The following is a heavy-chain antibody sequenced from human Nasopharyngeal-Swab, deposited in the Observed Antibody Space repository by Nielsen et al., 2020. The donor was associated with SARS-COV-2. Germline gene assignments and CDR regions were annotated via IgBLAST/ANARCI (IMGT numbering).Heavy chain of an antibody. CDR2: IYYSGST. V-gene: IGHV4-59*13. D-gene: IGHD4-23*01. Sequence: GSLRLSCTGAGGSISRYYGSWIRQPPGKGLEWIGYIYYSGSTSYNPSLKSRVTISVDTSKNQFSLKLSSVTAADTAVYYCARENGGGWFDPWGQGTLVTVSS. CDR1: GGSISRYY. CDR3: ARENGGGWFDP. J-gene: IGHJ5*02.